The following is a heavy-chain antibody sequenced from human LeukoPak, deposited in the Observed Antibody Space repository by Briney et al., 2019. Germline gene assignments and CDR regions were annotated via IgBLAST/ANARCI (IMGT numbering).Heavy chain of an antibody. CDR2: IYTSGST. D-gene: IGHD3-22*01. J-gene: IGHJ5*02. Sequence: SETLSLTCTVSGGSISSGSYYWSWIRQPAGKGLEWIGRIYTSGSTNYNPSLKSRVTISVDTSKNQFSLKLSSVTAADTAVYYCARDRHDYDSSGYSVWFDPWGQGTLVTVSS. CDR1: GGSISSGSYY. CDR3: ARDRHDYDSSGYSVWFDP. V-gene: IGHV4-61*02.